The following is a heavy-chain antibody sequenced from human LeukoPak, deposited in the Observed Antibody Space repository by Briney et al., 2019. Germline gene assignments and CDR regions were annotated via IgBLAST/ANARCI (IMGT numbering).Heavy chain of an antibody. CDR3: ARHSGPPYSYGYYFDY. D-gene: IGHD5-18*01. CDR2: IYYSGST. V-gene: IGHV4-39*01. CDR1: GGSISSSSYY. J-gene: IGHJ4*02. Sequence: PSETLSLTCTVSGGSISSSSYYWGWIRQPPGKGLEWIGSIYYSGSTYYNPSLKSRVTISVDTSKNQFSLKLSSVTAADTAVYYCARHSGPPYSYGYYFDYWGQGTLVTVSS.